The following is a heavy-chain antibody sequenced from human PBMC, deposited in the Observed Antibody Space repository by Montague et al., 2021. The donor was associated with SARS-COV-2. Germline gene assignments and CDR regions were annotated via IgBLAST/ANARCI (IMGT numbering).Heavy chain of an antibody. V-gene: IGHV6-1*01. CDR3: GRVFAPAGTFDF. CDR1: GDSVATHSTT. D-gene: IGHD6-13*01. Sequence: CAISGDSVATHSTTWNEDRQSPSGDLEWLGRPYFGTKWYNDYAVSVKSRITINPDTSKNQFSLQLKSVTPKDTAIYFCGRVFAPAGTFDFWGQGTLVTVSA. J-gene: IGHJ4*02. CDR2: PYFGTKWYN.